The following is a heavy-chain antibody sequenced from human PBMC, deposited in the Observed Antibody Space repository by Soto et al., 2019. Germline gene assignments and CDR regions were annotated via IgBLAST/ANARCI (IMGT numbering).Heavy chain of an antibody. J-gene: IGHJ3*02. CDR3: ARSSVAAFKI. CDR2: VNYRGNV. V-gene: IGHV4-34*01. D-gene: IGHD6-19*01. Sequence: QVQLQQWGAGLLKPSETLSLTCTVYGGSFSGYYWSWIRQPPGKGLEWIGEVNYRGNVNYNLSLKSRVTISIDTSKHQFSLKVASVTAADAAVYYCARSSVAAFKIWGQGTRVSVSS. CDR1: GGSFSGYY.